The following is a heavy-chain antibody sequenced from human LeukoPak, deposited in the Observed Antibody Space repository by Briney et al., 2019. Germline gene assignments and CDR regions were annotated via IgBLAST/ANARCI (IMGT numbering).Heavy chain of an antibody. CDR1: GGSISSYY. CDR2: IYYSGST. Sequence: SETLSLTCTVSGGSISSYYWSWIRQPPGKGLEWIGYIYYSGSTNYNPSLKSRVTISVDTSKNQFSLKLSSVTAADTAVYYRARASSSGWYVDPWGQGTLVTVSS. J-gene: IGHJ5*02. D-gene: IGHD6-19*01. V-gene: IGHV4-59*01. CDR3: ARASSSGWYVDP.